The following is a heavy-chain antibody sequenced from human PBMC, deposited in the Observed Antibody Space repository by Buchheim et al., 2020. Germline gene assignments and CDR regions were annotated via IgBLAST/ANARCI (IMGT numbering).Heavy chain of an antibody. J-gene: IGHJ4*02. Sequence: EVQLVESGEGLIQPGGSLRLSCAASGFTFTTFWMHWVRQVPGKGLMWVSRINPDGSDRSYAASVRGRFTISRDNAENTLYLQMNSLRVGETGVYSCAREVRGHAYFDTWGQGT. CDR2: INPDGSDR. CDR1: GFTFTTFW. CDR3: AREVRGHAYFDT. V-gene: IGHV3-74*01.